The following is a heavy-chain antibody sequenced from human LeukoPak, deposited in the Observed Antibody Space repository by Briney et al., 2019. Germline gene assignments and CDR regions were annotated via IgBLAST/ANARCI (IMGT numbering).Heavy chain of an antibody. D-gene: IGHD5-12*01. CDR1: GFTFSSYA. CDR2: ISGSGYST. Sequence: QTGGSLRLSCAASGFTFSSYAMSWARQAPGKGLEWVSAISGSGYSTYYADSVKGRFTISRDNSKNTLYLQMNSLRAEDTAVYYCAKEAGYSGYDYPDYWGQGTLVTVSS. CDR3: AKEAGYSGYDYPDY. J-gene: IGHJ4*02. V-gene: IGHV3-23*01.